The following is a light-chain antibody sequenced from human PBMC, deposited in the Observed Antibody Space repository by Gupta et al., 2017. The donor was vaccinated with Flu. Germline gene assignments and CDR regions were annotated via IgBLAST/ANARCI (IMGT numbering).Light chain of an antibody. J-gene: IGLJ1*01. CDR3: AAWDDTLYGYV. Sequence: QSVLPQPPSASGPPGQRVTISCSEDNSNIGSNYVYWYQQLPGTAPKLLIYKSNQRPSGVPDRFSGSKSGTSASLAISGLRSEDEADYFCAAWDDTLYGYVFGTGTRVTVL. V-gene: IGLV1-47*01. CDR2: KSN. CDR1: NSNIGSNY.